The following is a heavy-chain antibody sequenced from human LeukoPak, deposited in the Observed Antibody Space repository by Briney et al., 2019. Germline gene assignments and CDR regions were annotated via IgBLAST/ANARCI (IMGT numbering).Heavy chain of an antibody. V-gene: IGHV4-39*01. CDR2: VYYTGST. J-gene: IGHJ4*02. CDR3: ARRNTAVAGSYFDC. Sequence: SETLSLTCTVSGGSIRSSGYYWGWIRLPPGKGLEWIGNVYYTGSTYYNPSLKSGVTISVDTSKNQFSLKLNSVTAADTAVYYCARRNTAVAGSYFDCWGEGTLVTVSS. CDR1: GGSIRSSGYY. D-gene: IGHD6-19*01.